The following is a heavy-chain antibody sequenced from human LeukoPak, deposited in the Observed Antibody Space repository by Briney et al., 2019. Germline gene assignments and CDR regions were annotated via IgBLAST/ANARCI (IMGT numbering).Heavy chain of an antibody. CDR1: GGSMRSYY. Sequence: TSETLSLTCTVSGGSMRSYYWSWIRQPAGKGLEWIGRIYSSGSTNHSPSLKSRVTMSVATSKNQFSLKLRSVTAADTAVYYCARDPGQYGSGARGGFDIWGQGTMVSVSS. CDR2: IYSSGST. CDR3: ARDPGQYGSGARGGFDI. D-gene: IGHD3-10*01. J-gene: IGHJ3*02. V-gene: IGHV4-4*07.